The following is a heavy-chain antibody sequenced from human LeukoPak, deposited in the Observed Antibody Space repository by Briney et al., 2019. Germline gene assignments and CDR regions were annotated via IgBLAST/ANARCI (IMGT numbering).Heavy chain of an antibody. CDR1: GYTFTSYG. CDR2: ISAYNGNT. J-gene: IGHJ5*02. V-gene: IGHV1-18*01. CDR3: AENNYYDSRGYPFDP. D-gene: IGHD3-22*01. Sequence: ASVKVSCRASGYTFTSYGISWVRQAPGQGLEWMGWISAYNGNTNYAQKVQGRVTMTTDASTSTAYMELRSLRSDDTALYYCAENNYYDSRGYPFDPWGQGTLVTVSS.